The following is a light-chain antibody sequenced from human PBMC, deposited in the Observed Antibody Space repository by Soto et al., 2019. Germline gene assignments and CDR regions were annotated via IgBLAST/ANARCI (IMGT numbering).Light chain of an antibody. Sequence: EIVFTQSPATLSFSPGERSTLSFSASQSVSTFLAWYQHKPGQAPRLLIYDASNRATGIPDRFRGSGSGTDFTLTISSLEPEDFAPYYCQQGTDWPPGTFGQGTKVDTK. CDR3: QQGTDWPPGT. V-gene: IGKV3-11*01. CDR2: DAS. J-gene: IGKJ1*01. CDR1: QSVSTF.